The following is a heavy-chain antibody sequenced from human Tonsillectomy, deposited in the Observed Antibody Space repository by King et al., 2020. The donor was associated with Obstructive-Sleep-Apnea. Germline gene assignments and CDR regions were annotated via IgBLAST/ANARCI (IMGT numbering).Heavy chain of an antibody. D-gene: IGHD7-27*01. CDR3: VSLTEEEAIIDY. Sequence: QLQESGPGLVKPSQTLSLTCTVSGGSISSGDYYWSWIRQPPGQVREWIGYIYYSWTTYYNPSLKSRITMSVDTSKNPFSLKQNSVTAADTAVYYCVSLTEEEAIIDYWGQGTLVTVSS. V-gene: IGHV4-30-4*01. J-gene: IGHJ4*02. CDR2: IYYSWTT. CDR1: GGSISSGDYY.